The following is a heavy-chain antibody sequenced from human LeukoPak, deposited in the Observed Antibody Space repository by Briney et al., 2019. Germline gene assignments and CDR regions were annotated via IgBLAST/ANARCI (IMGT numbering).Heavy chain of an antibody. CDR3: AKYSSSSPDKYYYYYMDV. CDR1: GFTFSSYG. D-gene: IGHD6-6*01. Sequence: PGGSLRFSCAASGFTFSSYGMHWVRQAPGKGLEWVAFIRYDGSNKYYADSVKGRFTISRDNSKNTLYLQMNSLRAEDTAVYYCAKYSSSSPDKYYYYYMDVWGKGTTVTVSS. V-gene: IGHV3-30*02. CDR2: IRYDGSNK. J-gene: IGHJ6*03.